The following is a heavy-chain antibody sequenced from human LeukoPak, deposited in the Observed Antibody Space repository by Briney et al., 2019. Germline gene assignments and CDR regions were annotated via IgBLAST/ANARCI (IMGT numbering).Heavy chain of an antibody. CDR3: ARGFRGDNFDY. D-gene: IGHD7-27*01. V-gene: IGHV4-34*01. CDR1: GGSFSDYY. Sequence: SETLSLTCAVYGGSFSDYYWSWIRQPPGKGLEWNREINHSGGTEYNPSLKSRVTISVDTSKNQFSLNLSSVTGADTAVYYCARGFRGDNFDYWGQGTLVTVPS. J-gene: IGHJ4*01. CDR2: INHSGGT.